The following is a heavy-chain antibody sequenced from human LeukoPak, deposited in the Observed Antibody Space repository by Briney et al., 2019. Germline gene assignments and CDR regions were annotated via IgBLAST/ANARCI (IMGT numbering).Heavy chain of an antibody. CDR1: GYIFTDYD. V-gene: IGHV1-18*04. CDR3: TRATGGLSDY. D-gene: IGHD1-1*01. CDR2: ISPYNGDT. Sequence: ASVKVSCKTSGYIFTDYDINWVRRAPGQGLEWMGWISPYNGDTKYAQKFQDRVTMSTDTSTSTTYMELRSLRSDDTAVYYCTRATGGLSDYWGHGTLVTVSS. J-gene: IGHJ4*01.